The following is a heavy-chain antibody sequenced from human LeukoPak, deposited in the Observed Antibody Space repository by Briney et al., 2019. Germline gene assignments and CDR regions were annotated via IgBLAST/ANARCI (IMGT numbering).Heavy chain of an antibody. Sequence: PGGSLRLSCAASGFTLSSYWMSWVRQAPGKGLEWVDNIKQDGSEKYYVDSVKGRFTISRDDSKNTLYLQMNSLRAEDTAVYYCARNGPDINYYDSSGYFDYWGQGTLVTVSS. CDR3: ARNGPDINYYDSSGYFDY. CDR1: GFTLSSYW. D-gene: IGHD3-22*01. J-gene: IGHJ4*02. CDR2: IKQDGSEK. V-gene: IGHV3-7*03.